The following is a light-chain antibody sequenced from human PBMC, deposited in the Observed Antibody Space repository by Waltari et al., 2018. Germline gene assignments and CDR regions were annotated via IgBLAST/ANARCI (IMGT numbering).Light chain of an antibody. CDR3: TSRDSSGYRHV. CDR1: SLSTYY. V-gene: IGLV3-19*01. Sequence: SSELTQDPAVSVALGQTVRITCQGSSLSTYYATWYQQKPGQAPVLVIFGENKRPSGIPDRFSGSSSGNTASLTITGAQAEDEADYHCTSRDSSGYRHVFGTGTKVTVL. CDR2: GEN. J-gene: IGLJ1*01.